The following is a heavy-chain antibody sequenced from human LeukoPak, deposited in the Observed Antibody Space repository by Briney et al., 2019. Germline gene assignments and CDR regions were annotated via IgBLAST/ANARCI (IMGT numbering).Heavy chain of an antibody. V-gene: IGHV4-39*01. D-gene: IGHD2-21*02. Sequence: SETLSLTCTVSGGSISSSSYYWGWIRQPPGKGLEWIGSIYYSGGTYYNPSLKSRVTISVDTSKNQFSLKLSSVTAADTAVYYCARSLDRYAHFCGGDCYLNSLFDYWGQGTLVTVSS. CDR1: GGSISSSSYY. CDR3: ARSLDRYAHFCGGDCYLNSLFDY. J-gene: IGHJ4*02. CDR2: IYYSGGT.